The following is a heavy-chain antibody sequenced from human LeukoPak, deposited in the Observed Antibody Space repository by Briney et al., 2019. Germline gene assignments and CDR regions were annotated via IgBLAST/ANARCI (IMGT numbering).Heavy chain of an antibody. CDR2: INWNAGGT. CDR1: GFTFDDYG. Sequence: GGSLRLSSAASGFTFDDYGMSWVRQAPGKGLEWVSGINWNAGGTGYADSVKGRFTVSRDNAKNSLYLQMNSLRAEDTALYYCARGVVVTAILAVAFDIWGQGTMVTVSS. D-gene: IGHD2-21*02. J-gene: IGHJ3*02. CDR3: ARGVVVTAILAVAFDI. V-gene: IGHV3-20*04.